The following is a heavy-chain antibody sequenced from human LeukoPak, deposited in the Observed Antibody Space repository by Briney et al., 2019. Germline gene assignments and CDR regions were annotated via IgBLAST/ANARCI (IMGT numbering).Heavy chain of an antibody. CDR3: ARDEKRYCSGGSCYTAFYY. D-gene: IGHD2-15*01. CDR1: GGTFSSYT. J-gene: IGHJ4*02. V-gene: IGHV1-69*06. Sequence: AASVKVSCKASGGTFSSYTISWVRQAPGQGLEWMGGIIPIFGTSIYAQKFQGRVTITADKFTSTAYMELRSLRSDDTAVYYCARDEKRYCSGGSCYTAFYYWGQGTLVTVSS. CDR2: IIPIFGTS.